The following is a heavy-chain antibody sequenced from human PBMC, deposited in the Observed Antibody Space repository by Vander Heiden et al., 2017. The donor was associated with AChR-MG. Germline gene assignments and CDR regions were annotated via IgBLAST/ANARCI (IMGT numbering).Heavy chain of an antibody. Sequence: EVQLLQSGGGLVQPGGSLRLSCAASGFTFSSDAMNWVRQAPGKGLEWVSGISGSDGSTYYADSVKGRFTISRDNSKNTVYLQMNSLRAEDTAVYYCAKNFGATYRSWFDPWGQGTLVTVSS. CDR2: ISGSDGST. D-gene: IGHD3-3*01. CDR3: AKNFGATYRSWFDP. V-gene: IGHV3-23*01. CDR1: GFTFSSDA. J-gene: IGHJ5*02.